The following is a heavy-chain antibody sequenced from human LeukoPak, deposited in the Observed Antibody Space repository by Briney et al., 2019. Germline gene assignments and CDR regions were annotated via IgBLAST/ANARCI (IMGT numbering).Heavy chain of an antibody. CDR3: ARDPRWLTPDCTSTSCYENYFDP. D-gene: IGHD2-2*01. CDR2: LYLRCSA. Sequence: SQTRSLTSGVSGYSISSGYHGACIRQSPGKSLGWIGSLYLRCSAHYNTSRKKRGTIPMETPKKQFSLNMYSVTAADPAVYYCARDPRWLTPDCTSTSCYENYFDPWGQGTLVTVSS. CDR1: GYSISSGYH. V-gene: IGHV4-38-2*02. J-gene: IGHJ5*02.